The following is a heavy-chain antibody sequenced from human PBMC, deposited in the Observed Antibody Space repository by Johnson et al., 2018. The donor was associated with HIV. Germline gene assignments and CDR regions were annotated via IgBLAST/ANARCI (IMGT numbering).Heavy chain of an antibody. Sequence: VQLVESGGGLVQPGGSLRLSCAASGFTFSSYWMHWVRQAPGKGLVWVSRINSDGSTTSYADSVKGRFTISRDNAKNTLYLQMNRLRAEDTAVYYCARRSARSGGFDLWGQGTMVTVSS. J-gene: IGHJ3*01. CDR1: GFTFSSYW. CDR3: ARRSARSGGFDL. V-gene: IGHV3-74*02. D-gene: IGHD2-8*02. CDR2: INSDGSTT.